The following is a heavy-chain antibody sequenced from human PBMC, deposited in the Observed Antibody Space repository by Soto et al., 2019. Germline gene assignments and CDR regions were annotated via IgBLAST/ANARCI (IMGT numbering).Heavy chain of an antibody. CDR3: TFLWFGDFHVETFGI. CDR2: ISGSGSSK. V-gene: IGHV3-48*03. D-gene: IGHD3-10*01. CDR1: GFTFSSYE. J-gene: IGHJ3*02. Sequence: EVQLVESGGGLVQPGGSLKLSCAASGFTFSSYEVNWVRQAPGKGLEWVSSISGSGSSKYYADSVKGRFTISRDNAKNSLDLQMNSLRVEDTAIYYCTFLWFGDFHVETFGIWGKGTMVTVSS.